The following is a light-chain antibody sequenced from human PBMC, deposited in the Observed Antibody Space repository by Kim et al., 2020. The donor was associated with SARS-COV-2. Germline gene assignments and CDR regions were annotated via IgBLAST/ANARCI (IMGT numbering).Light chain of an antibody. J-gene: IGLJ3*02. Sequence: FTCTLRSGIHVDIYNIFWYQQKPGSLPRYLLRYKSASNNEQGSGVPSRFSGSKDASTNAGLLLISGLQAEDEADYYCAIWYSNTWVFGGGTQLTVL. CDR1: SGIHVDIYN. CDR2: YKSASNN. CDR3: AIWYSNTWV. V-gene: IGLV5-39*01.